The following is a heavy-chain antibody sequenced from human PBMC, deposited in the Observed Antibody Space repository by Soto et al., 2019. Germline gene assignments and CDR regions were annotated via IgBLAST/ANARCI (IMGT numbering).Heavy chain of an antibody. CDR2: ISYDGSNK. CDR3: AKDLARRVSYYYYGMDV. J-gene: IGHJ6*01. D-gene: IGHD2-8*01. CDR1: GFTFSSYG. V-gene: IGHV3-30*18. Sequence: QVQLVESGGGVVQPGRSLRLSCAASGFTFSSYGMHWVRQAPGKGLEWVAVISYDGSNKYYADSVKGRFTISRDNSKNTLYLQMNSLRAEDTAVYYCAKDLARRVSYYYYGMDVW.